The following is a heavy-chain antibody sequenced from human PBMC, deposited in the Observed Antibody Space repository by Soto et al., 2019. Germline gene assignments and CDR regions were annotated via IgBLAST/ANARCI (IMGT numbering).Heavy chain of an antibody. Sequence: SETLSLTCTVSGGSISSYYWSWIRQPAGKGLEWIGRIYTSGSTNYNPSLKSRVTMPVDTSKNQFSLKLGSVAAADTAVYCCARDLGSSGWCSIIDYYFDYWGQGALVTVSS. V-gene: IGHV4-4*07. J-gene: IGHJ4*02. CDR3: ARDLGSSGWCSIIDYYFDY. CDR1: GGSISSYY. D-gene: IGHD6-19*01. CDR2: IYTSGST.